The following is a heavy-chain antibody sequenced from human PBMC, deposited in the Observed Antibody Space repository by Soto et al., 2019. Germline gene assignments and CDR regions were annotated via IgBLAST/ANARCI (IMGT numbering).Heavy chain of an antibody. CDR1: GFTFSDHY. J-gene: IGHJ4*02. D-gene: IGHD1-26*01. CDR2: PRRKSSNYFT. V-gene: IGHV3-72*01. CDR3: ASPPTESTTGDY. Sequence: GGSLRLSCVISGFTFSDHYMEWVRQAPGKGLEWVGRPRRKSSNYFTYYAASVRGRFTISRDESKNTLYLQMDSLKTEDTALYYCASPPTESTTGDYWGQGILVTVSS.